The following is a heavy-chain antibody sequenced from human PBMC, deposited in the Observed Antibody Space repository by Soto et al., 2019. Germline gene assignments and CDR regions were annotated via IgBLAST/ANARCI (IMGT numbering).Heavy chain of an antibody. CDR3: ARRRGSGSDYYYNYGMGV. J-gene: IGHJ6*02. CDR1: AYSFPSYC. Sequence: PAGSLQPYCPSSAYSFPSYCICWVRQMPGKGLEWMGIIYPGDSDIRYSPSFQGQVTISADTSISTAYLQWSSLKASDTAIYYCARRRGSGSDYYYNYGMGVWGQGTTVTFSS. V-gene: IGHV5-51*01. CDR2: IYPGDSDI. D-gene: IGHD1-26*01.